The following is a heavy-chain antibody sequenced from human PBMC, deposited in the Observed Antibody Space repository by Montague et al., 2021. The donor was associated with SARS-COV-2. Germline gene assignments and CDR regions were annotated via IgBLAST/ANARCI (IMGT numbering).Heavy chain of an antibody. Sequence: SETLSLTCSISGVSITSYYWSWVRQPAGKGLEWIGHIYASGSTNYSPSLKSRVRLSIDNPKNQFSLKLESLTAADTAAYCCVRDGGNWYYFDYWGQGALVTVSS. CDR1: GVSITSYY. D-gene: IGHD3-16*01. V-gene: IGHV4-4*07. CDR3: VRDGGNWYYFDY. CDR2: IYASGST. J-gene: IGHJ4*02.